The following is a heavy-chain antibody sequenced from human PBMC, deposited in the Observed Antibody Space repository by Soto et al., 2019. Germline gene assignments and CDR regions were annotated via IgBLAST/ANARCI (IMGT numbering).Heavy chain of an antibody. CDR1: GFTFSSFS. Sequence: QPGGSLRLSCAASGFTFSSFSMSWVRQAPGKGLEWVSGISGSGGRTDYADSVKGRFTISRDNSKSTLYLQMNSLSADDTAVYYCGRGRYNYFDYWGQGTLVTVSS. CDR2: ISGSGGRT. J-gene: IGHJ4*02. D-gene: IGHD5-18*01. V-gene: IGHV3-23*01. CDR3: GRGRYNYFDY.